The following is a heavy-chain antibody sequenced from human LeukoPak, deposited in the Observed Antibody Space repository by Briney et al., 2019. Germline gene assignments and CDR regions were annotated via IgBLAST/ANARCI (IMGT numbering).Heavy chain of an antibody. Sequence: SVKVSCKASGGTFSSYAISWVRQAPGQGLEWMGRIIPILGIANYAQKFQGRVTITADKSTSTAYMELSSLETEDTAIYYCTKPRGYGSGTYYDYWGQGTLVTVSS. J-gene: IGHJ4*02. V-gene: IGHV1-69*04. CDR2: IIPILGIA. D-gene: IGHD3-10*01. CDR3: TKPRGYGSGTYYDY. CDR1: GGTFSSYA.